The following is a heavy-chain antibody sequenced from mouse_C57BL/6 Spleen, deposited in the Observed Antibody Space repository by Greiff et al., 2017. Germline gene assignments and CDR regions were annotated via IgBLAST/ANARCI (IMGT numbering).Heavy chain of an antibody. Sequence: VQVVESGAELVRPGASVKLSCKASGYTFTDYYIHWVKQRPGQGLEWIARIYPGSGNTYYNEKFKGKATLTAEKSSSTAYMQLSSLTSEDSAVYFCARGGTAQATGFAYWGQGTLVTVSA. J-gene: IGHJ3*01. CDR3: ARGGTAQATGFAY. V-gene: IGHV1-76*01. D-gene: IGHD3-2*02. CDR1: GYTFTDYY. CDR2: IYPGSGNT.